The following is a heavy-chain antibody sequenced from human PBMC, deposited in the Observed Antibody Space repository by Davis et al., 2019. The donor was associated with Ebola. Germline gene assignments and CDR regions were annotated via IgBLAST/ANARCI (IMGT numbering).Heavy chain of an antibody. V-gene: IGHV1-18*01. J-gene: IGHJ3*02. Sequence: ASVKVSCKASGYTFTNYGISWVRQAPGQGLEWMGWISAYSGHTNYAQKLQGRVTMTTDTSTSTAYMEVRSLRSDDTAVYYCARFREAAGSQGAFDIWGQGTMVTVSS. CDR2: ISAYSGHT. D-gene: IGHD6-13*01. CDR3: ARFREAAGSQGAFDI. CDR1: GYTFTNYG.